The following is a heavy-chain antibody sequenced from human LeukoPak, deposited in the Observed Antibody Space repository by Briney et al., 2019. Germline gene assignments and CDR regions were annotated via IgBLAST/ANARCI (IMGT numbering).Heavy chain of an antibody. J-gene: IGHJ1*01. CDR2: IYPGDSDT. V-gene: IGHV5-51*01. CDR3: ARPYCGGDCYSLYFQH. Sequence: PGESLQISCKGSGYRFTSYWIGWVRQLPGKGLEWMGIIYPGDSDTRYSPSFQGQVTISADKSISTAYLQWSSLKASDTAMYYCARPYCGGDCYSLYFQHWGQGTLVTVSS. CDR1: GYRFTSYW. D-gene: IGHD2-21*02.